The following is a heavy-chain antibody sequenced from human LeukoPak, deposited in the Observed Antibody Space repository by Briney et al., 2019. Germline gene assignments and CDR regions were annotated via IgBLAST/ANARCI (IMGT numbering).Heavy chain of an antibody. CDR1: GYTFTTYA. CDR2: INAGNGNT. CDR3: ARTGIAAAGYYFDY. D-gene: IGHD6-13*01. Sequence: ASVRVSSKASGYTFTTYAMHWVRQAPGQRLEWMGWINAGNGNTKYSQKFQGRVTITGDTSASTAYMELSSLRSEDTVVYYCARTGIAAAGYYFDYWGEGTLVTVSS. J-gene: IGHJ4*02. V-gene: IGHV1-3*01.